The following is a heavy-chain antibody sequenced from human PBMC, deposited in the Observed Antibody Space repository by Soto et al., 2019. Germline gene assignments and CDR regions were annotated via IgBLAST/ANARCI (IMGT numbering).Heavy chain of an antibody. V-gene: IGHV5-51*01. Sequence: GESLKLSCKGSGYSFTSYWIGWVRQMPGKGLEWMGIIYPGDSDTRYSPSFQGQVTISADKSISTAYLQWSSLKASDTAMYYCARRYYDFWSGYSYYFDYWGQGTLVTVSS. CDR2: IYPGDSDT. D-gene: IGHD3-3*01. CDR1: GYSFTSYW. J-gene: IGHJ4*02. CDR3: ARRYYDFWSGYSYYFDY.